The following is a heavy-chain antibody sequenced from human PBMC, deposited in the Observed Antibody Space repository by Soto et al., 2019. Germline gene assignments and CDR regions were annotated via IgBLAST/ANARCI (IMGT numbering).Heavy chain of an antibody. CDR2: AHSNGAV. D-gene: IGHD1-7*01. Sequence: PGGSLRLSCAASGFTFSGYSLNWVRQAPGKGLEWVSFAHSNGAVYYGDSVEGRFTISRDNAKNSLYLQMNSLRDEDTAMYYCARGKRLTATTGLMDSWGQGTLVTVSS. CDR3: ARGKRLTATTGLMDS. CDR1: GFTFSGYS. J-gene: IGHJ4*02. V-gene: IGHV3-48*02.